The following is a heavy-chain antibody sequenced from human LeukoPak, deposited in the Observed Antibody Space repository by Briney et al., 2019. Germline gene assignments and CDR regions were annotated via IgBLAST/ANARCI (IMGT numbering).Heavy chain of an antibody. V-gene: IGHV3-21*01. J-gene: IGHJ4*02. D-gene: IGHD4-23*01. CDR2: ISRSGKYR. Sequence: PGGSLRLSCVASGFTSSDYSMTWVRQAPGKGLEWVSSISRSGKYRHDADSGKGRFTISRDNAKSSLYLDMTNLRAEDTAVYYCARVYGGTGAAFDYWGQGTLLTVSS. CDR1: GFTSSDYS. CDR3: ARVYGGTGAAFDY.